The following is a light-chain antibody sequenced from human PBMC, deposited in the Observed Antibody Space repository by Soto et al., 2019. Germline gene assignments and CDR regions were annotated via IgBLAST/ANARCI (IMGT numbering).Light chain of an antibody. V-gene: IGKV3-20*01. CDR1: QSLSSSS. CDR3: QTYVYSPST. Sequence: EIGWKQSPGTLAMSPGERATLSCRASQSLSSSSLAWYQQKPGQAPRLLISGASSRAADIPDRFSGSGAGTDLTLTISRLEPEYFSVDSCQTYVYSPSTFG. J-gene: IGKJ1*01. CDR2: GAS.